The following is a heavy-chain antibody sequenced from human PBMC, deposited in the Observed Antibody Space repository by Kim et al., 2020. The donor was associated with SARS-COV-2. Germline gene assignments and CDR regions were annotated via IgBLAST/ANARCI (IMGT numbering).Heavy chain of an antibody. Sequence: ASVKVSCKASGYTFSTYAMHWVRQAPGQRLEWMGWINAGNGNTKYSQKFQGRVTITRDTSASTAYMELSSLRSEDTTVYYCARVVAAASTRYYGMDVWGQGTTVTVS. V-gene: IGHV1-3*01. J-gene: IGHJ6*02. CDR2: INAGNGNT. CDR1: GYTFSTYA. D-gene: IGHD6-13*01. CDR3: ARVVAAASTRYYGMDV.